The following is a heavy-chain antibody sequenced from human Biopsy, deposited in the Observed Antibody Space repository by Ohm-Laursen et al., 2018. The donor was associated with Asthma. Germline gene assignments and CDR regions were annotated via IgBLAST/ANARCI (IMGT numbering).Heavy chain of an antibody. D-gene: IGHD3-22*01. J-gene: IGHJ4*02. CDR1: YGSITSGGYY. Sequence: TLSLTCSVSYGSITSGGYYWIWIRQHPGKGLEWIGFICYSGSTYYNPSLKSRVSISIDTSKNQFSLKLSSVTAADTAVYYCARAQDYYDSRGYYRSFDYWGQGTLVTASS. CDR2: ICYSGST. CDR3: ARAQDYYDSRGYYRSFDY. V-gene: IGHV4-31*03.